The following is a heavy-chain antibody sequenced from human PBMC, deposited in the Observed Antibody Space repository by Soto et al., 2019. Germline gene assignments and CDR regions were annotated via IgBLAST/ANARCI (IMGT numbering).Heavy chain of an antibody. CDR2: IKQDGSEN. CDR1: GFIFSSYW. Sequence: EVQLVESGGGLAQPGGSLRLSCVGSGFIFSSYWMSWVRQAPGKGPEWVANIKQDGSENQYVDSVRGRFTISRDNAKNSLYLQMNSLRAEDTAVYYCAICATDICYAFDYWGQGTLVIVS. V-gene: IGHV3-7*03. D-gene: IGHD2-15*01. CDR3: AICATDICYAFDY. J-gene: IGHJ4*02.